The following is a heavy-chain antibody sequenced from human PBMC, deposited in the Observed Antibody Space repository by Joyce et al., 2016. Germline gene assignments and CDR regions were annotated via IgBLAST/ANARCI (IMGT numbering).Heavy chain of an antibody. V-gene: IGHV1-69*01. CDR1: GGTFRKFA. Sequence: QVQLVQSGAEVKKPGSSVKVSCKASGGTFRKFAVIWVRQAPGQGLEWMGGIMSLLGSANYAQKVQGRVTIIADEITSTVYMDLSSLTSEDTAVYYCAWAIAVGDTDWPDWFFDYWGQGTRVTVSS. CDR2: IMSLLGSA. CDR3: AWAIAVGDTDWPDWFFDY. J-gene: IGHJ4*02. D-gene: IGHD3/OR15-3a*01.